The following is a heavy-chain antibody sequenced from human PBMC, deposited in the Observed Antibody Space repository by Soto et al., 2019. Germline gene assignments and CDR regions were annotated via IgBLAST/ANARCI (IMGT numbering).Heavy chain of an antibody. J-gene: IGHJ6*02. CDR2: ISYDGSNK. CDR1: GFTFSSYG. CDR3: AKANDYDFWSGYYAWAYYYYGMDV. V-gene: IGHV3-30*18. Sequence: QVQLVESGGGVVQPGRSLRLSCAASGFTFSSYGMHWVRQAPGKGLEWVAVISYDGSNKYYAVSVKGRFTISRDNSKNTLYLQMNSLRAEDTAVYYCAKANDYDFWSGYYAWAYYYYGMDVWGQGTTVTVSS. D-gene: IGHD3-3*01.